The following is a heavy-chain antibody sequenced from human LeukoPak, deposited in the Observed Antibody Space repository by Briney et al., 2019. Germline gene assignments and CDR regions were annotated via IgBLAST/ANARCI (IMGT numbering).Heavy chain of an antibody. CDR1: GHSLTQLS. V-gene: IGHV1-24*01. CDR3: AILLEDYAFSTGSAKDY. J-gene: IGHJ4*02. CDR2: FDPVDGET. Sequence: ASLRVSSTVSGHSLTQLSMHWGRQGPGRGLEWRGGFDPVDGETIYAQKFQGRVTMTEDTSTDTAYMELSSLRSDDTAVYYCAILLEDYAFSTGSAKDYWGQGTLVTVSS. D-gene: IGHD3-3*01.